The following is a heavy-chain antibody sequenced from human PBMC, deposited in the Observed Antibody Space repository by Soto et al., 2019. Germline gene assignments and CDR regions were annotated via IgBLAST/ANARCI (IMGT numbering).Heavy chain of an antibody. V-gene: IGHV1-18*01. CDR1: GYTFTSYG. Sequence: GASVKVSCKASGYTFTSYGISWVRQAPGQGLEWMGWISAYNGNTNYAQKLQGRVTMTTDTSTSTAYMELRSLRSDDTAVYYCARLLQYSGGWYDNWFDPWGQGTLVTVSS. CDR2: ISAYNGNT. D-gene: IGHD6-19*01. CDR3: ARLLQYSGGWYDNWFDP. J-gene: IGHJ5*02.